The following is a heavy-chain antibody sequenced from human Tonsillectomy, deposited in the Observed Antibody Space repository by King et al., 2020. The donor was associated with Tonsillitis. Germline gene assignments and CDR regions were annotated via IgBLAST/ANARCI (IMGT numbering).Heavy chain of an antibody. J-gene: IGHJ4*02. V-gene: IGHV1-2*02. CDR3: ARDLEALGGSYDFWSGYYLYGY. D-gene: IGHD3-3*01. Sequence: QLVQSGAEVKKPGASVKVSCKASGYTFTGYYMHWVRQAPGQGLEWMGWINPNSGGTNYAQKFQGRVTMTRDTSISTAYMELSRLRSDDTAVYYCARDLEALGGSYDFWSGYYLYGYWGQGTLVTVSS. CDR2: INPNSGGT. CDR1: GYTFTGYY.